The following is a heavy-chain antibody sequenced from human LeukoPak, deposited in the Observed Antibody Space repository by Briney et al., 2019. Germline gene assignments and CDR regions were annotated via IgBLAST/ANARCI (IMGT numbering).Heavy chain of an antibody. J-gene: IGHJ4*02. CDR1: GFTFSSYG. Sequence: GGSLRLSCAASGFTFSSYGMHWVRQSPGKGLEWVAFVRYDGSKEYYADSVKGRFTISRDNSKNTLYLQMNSLRAEDTAVYYCAKTVQSFDYWGQGTLVTVSS. V-gene: IGHV3-30*02. CDR2: VRYDGSKE. CDR3: AKTVQSFDY. D-gene: IGHD4-17*01.